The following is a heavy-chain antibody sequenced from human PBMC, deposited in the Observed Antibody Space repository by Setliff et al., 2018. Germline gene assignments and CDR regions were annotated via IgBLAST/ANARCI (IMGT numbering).Heavy chain of an antibody. V-gene: IGHV1-18*01. D-gene: IGHD3-22*01. CDR3: VRDAGWQYYYDSSGRDAFDI. J-gene: IGHJ3*02. Sequence: ASVKVSCKASGYTFTSYGISWVRQAPGQGLEWMGWISAYTANTKYAQRFQGRVTMTTDTSTSTAYMELRSLRSDDTAVYYCVRDAGWQYYYDSSGRDAFDIWGQGTMVTVSS. CDR1: GYTFTSYG. CDR2: ISAYTANT.